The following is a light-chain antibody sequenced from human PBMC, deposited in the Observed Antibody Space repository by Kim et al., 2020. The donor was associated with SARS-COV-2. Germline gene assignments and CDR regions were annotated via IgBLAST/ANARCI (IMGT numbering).Light chain of an antibody. CDR3: QQRYNWPLT. CDR1: QSVSSH. Sequence: EIVLTQSPGTLSLSPGERGTLSCRASQSVSSHLAWYQQKPGQAPRLLIYDASNRATGIPARFSGSGSGTDFTLTISSLESEDVAVYYCQQRYNWPLTFGGGTKVDIK. V-gene: IGKV3-11*01. CDR2: DAS. J-gene: IGKJ4*01.